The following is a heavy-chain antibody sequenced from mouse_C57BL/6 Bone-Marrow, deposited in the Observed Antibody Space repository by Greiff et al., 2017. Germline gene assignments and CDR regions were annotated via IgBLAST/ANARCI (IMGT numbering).Heavy chain of an antibody. Sequence: QVQLQQSGAELARPGASVKLSCKASGYTFTSYGISWVKQRTGQGLEWIGEIYPRSGNTYYNEKFKGKATLTADKSSSTAYMELRSLTSEDSAVYFCATYDYDVGWYFDVWGTGTTVTVSS. CDR2: IYPRSGNT. J-gene: IGHJ1*03. D-gene: IGHD2-4*01. V-gene: IGHV1-81*01. CDR3: ATYDYDVGWYFDV. CDR1: GYTFTSYG.